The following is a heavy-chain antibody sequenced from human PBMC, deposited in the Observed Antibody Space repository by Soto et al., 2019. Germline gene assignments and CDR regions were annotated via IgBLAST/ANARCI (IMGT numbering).Heavy chain of an antibody. CDR3: ARSTPIPY. D-gene: IGHD2-2*01. Sequence: TSETLSLTCTVSGGSISSSSYYWGWIRQPPGKGLEWIGSIYYSGSTYYNPSLKSRVTISVDTSKNQFSLKLSSVTAADTAVYYCARSTPIPYWGQGTLVTVSS. V-gene: IGHV4-39*01. CDR1: GGSISSSSYY. J-gene: IGHJ4*02. CDR2: IYYSGST.